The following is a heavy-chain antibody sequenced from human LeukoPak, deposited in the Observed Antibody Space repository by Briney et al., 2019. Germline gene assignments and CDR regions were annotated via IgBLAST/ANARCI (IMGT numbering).Heavy chain of an antibody. J-gene: IGHJ4*02. Sequence: GGSLRLSCAASGFTFSDYYMSWIRQAPGKGLEWVSYISSSGSTIYYADPVKGRFTISRDNAKNSLYLQMNSLRAEDTAVYYCARVVAVAGYYFDYWGQGTLVTVSS. CDR1: GFTFSDYY. V-gene: IGHV3-11*01. D-gene: IGHD6-19*01. CDR3: ARVVAVAGYYFDY. CDR2: ISSSGSTI.